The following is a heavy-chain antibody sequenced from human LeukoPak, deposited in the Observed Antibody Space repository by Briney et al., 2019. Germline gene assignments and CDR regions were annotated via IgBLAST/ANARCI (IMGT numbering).Heavy chain of an antibody. CDR3: ARDNDSRDPPHFDY. V-gene: IGHV1-69*06. Sequence: ASVKVLCRASGDTFNSYALSWVRQAPRQGFEWMGGIIPIFDKTNYARKFRGRVTLTANKSTRTAYMELSSLRSEDTAVYYCARDNDSRDPPHFDYWGQGTLVTVSS. CDR2: IIPIFDKT. J-gene: IGHJ4*02. CDR1: GDTFNSYA. D-gene: IGHD3-16*01.